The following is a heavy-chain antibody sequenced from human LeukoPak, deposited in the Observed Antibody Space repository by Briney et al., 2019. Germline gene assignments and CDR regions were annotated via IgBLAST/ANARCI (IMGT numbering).Heavy chain of an antibody. CDR2: ISSSSSYI. CDR1: GFTFDSPS. V-gene: IGHV3-21*01. D-gene: IGHD3-10*01. J-gene: IGHJ4*02. CDR3: ARVVWFGETIDY. Sequence: PGGSLRLSCVGSGFTFDSPSMTWVRQAPGKGLEWVSSISSSSSYIYYADSVKGRFTISRDNAKNSLYLQMNSLRAEDTAVYYCARVVWFGETIDYWGQGTLVTVSS.